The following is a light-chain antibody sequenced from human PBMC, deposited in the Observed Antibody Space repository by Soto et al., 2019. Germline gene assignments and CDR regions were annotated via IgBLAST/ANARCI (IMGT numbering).Light chain of an antibody. J-gene: IGKJ5*01. Sequence: EIVLTQSPATLSLSPGERATLSCRASQSVNKYLAWYRQKPGQPPRLLIYDASYRATGIPDRFSGSGPGTDFTLTISSLEPEDFAVYYCQQYHNWPITFGQGTRLEIK. CDR3: QQYHNWPIT. CDR2: DAS. CDR1: QSVNKY. V-gene: IGKV3-11*01.